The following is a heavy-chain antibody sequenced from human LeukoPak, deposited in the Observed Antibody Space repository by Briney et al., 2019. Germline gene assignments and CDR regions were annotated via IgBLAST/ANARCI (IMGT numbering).Heavy chain of an antibody. V-gene: IGHV4-31*03. CDR1: GGSVSSGGYY. D-gene: IGHD3-16*01. Sequence: SQTLSLTCTVSGGSVSSGGYYWSWIRQHPGTGLEWIGYIYYSGSTYYNPSLKSRVTISVDTSKNQFSLKLSSVTAADTAVYYCARDGGRYFDYWGQGTLVTVSS. J-gene: IGHJ4*02. CDR3: ARDGGRYFDY. CDR2: IYYSGST.